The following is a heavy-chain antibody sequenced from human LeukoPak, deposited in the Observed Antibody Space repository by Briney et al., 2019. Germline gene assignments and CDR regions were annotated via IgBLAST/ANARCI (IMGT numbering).Heavy chain of an antibody. CDR2: INHSGST. D-gene: IGHD6-6*01. V-gene: IGHV4-34*01. Sequence: SETLSLTCAVYGGSFSGYYWSWIRQPPGKGLEWIGEINHSGSTNYNPSLKSRVTISVDTSKNRFSLKLSSVTAADTAVYYCARRVIAARPRGAFDIWGQGTMVTVSS. CDR3: ARRVIAARPRGAFDI. CDR1: GGSFSGYY. J-gene: IGHJ3*02.